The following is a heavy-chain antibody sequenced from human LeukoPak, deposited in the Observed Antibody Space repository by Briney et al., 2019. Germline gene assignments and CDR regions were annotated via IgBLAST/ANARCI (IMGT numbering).Heavy chain of an antibody. CDR2: ISGSSSAM. V-gene: IGHV3-48*01. Sequence: PGGSLRLSCAASGFTFSTYTMSWVRQAPGKGLGWVSYISGSSSAMDYAASVKGRFTISRDSAKNSLYLQMNSLRAEDTAVYYCARGYCSGGTCYGHFDYWGQGTLVTVSS. CDR1: GFTFSTYT. CDR3: ARGYCSGGTCYGHFDY. J-gene: IGHJ4*02. D-gene: IGHD2-15*01.